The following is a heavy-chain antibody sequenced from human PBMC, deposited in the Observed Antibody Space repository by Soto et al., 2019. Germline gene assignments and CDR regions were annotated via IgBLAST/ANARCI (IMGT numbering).Heavy chain of an antibody. Sequence: LSLTCTLSGASITSTTYFWAWIRQPPGKGLESVGSIYYSGRTYYNPSLRSRVTISVDRSKNQFSLTMSSVTAADTAVYYCAKNLPRTGRFDYWGQGTSVTVSS. CDR1: GASITSTTYF. J-gene: IGHJ4*02. V-gene: IGHV4-39*01. CDR3: AKNLPRTGRFDY. CDR2: IYYSGRT.